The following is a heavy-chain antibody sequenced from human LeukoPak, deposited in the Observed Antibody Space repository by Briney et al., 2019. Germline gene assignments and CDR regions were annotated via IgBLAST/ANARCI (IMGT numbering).Heavy chain of an antibody. D-gene: IGHD1-14*01. J-gene: IGHJ4*02. Sequence: SETLSLTCTVSGGSISSYYWSWIRQPPGKGLEWIGYIYYSGGTNYNPSLKGRVTISVDTSKNQFSLKLSSVTPADTAVYYCAGGGPDFYDFDYWGQGTLVTVSS. V-gene: IGHV4-59*01. CDR3: AGGGPDFYDFDY. CDR2: IYYSGGT. CDR1: GGSISSYY.